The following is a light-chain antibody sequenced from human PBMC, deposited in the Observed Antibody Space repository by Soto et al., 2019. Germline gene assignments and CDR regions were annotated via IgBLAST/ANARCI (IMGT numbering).Light chain of an antibody. V-gene: IGKV1-39*01. J-gene: IGKJ2*01. Sequence: DIQMTQSLSSLSASVGDTVTITCRASQSISNYLSWYQQKPGKAPKFLIYVASTLQRGVPSRFSGSASGTDFTLTISSLQPEDVTTYYCQQTFSPPYTFGQGTKLEIK. CDR2: VAS. CDR3: QQTFSPPYT. CDR1: QSISNY.